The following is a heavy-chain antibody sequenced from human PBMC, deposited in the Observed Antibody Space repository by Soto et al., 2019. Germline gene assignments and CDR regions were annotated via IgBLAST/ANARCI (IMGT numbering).Heavy chain of an antibody. CDR2: IYHSGTT. D-gene: IGHD6-6*01. Sequence: SETLSLTFTVSSGSISSDCYYWAWIRQHPGKGLEWIGYIYHSGTTYYNPSLRSRVTISVDTSKNQFSLNLTSVTAADTALYYCAREYSSSYDYWGPGILVTVSS. J-gene: IGHJ4*02. CDR1: SGSISSDCYY. CDR3: AREYSSSYDY. V-gene: IGHV4-31*03.